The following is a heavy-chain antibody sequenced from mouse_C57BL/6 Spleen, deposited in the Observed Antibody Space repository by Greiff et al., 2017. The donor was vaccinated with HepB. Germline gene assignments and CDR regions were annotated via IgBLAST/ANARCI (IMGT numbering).Heavy chain of an antibody. V-gene: IGHV3-6*01. CDR1: GYSITSGYY. CDR2: ISYDGSN. Sequence: VQLQQSGPGLVKPSQSLSLTCSVTGYSITSGYYWNWIRQFPGNKLEWMGYISYDGSNNYNPSLKNRISITRDTSKNQFFLKLNSVTTEDTATYYCARDRRIFTTVVPHWYFDVWGTGTTVTVSS. D-gene: IGHD1-1*01. CDR3: ARDRRIFTTVVPHWYFDV. J-gene: IGHJ1*03.